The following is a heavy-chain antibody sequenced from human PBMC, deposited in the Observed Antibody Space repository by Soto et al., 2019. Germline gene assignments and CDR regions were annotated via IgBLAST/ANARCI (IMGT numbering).Heavy chain of an antibody. Sequence: GGSLRLSCAASGFTFSSYGMHWVRQAPGKGLEWVAVISYDGSNKYYADSVKGRFTISRDNSKNTLYLQMNSLRAEDTAVYYCAKVGGAATYYYYYYGMDVWGQGTTVTVSS. J-gene: IGHJ6*02. CDR3: AKVGGAATYYYYYYGMDV. V-gene: IGHV3-30*18. CDR2: ISYDGSNK. CDR1: GFTFSSYG. D-gene: IGHD2-15*01.